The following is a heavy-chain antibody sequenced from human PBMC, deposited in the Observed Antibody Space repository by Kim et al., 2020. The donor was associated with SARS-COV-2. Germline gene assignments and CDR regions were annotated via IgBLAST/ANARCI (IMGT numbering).Heavy chain of an antibody. CDR3: AKTXXXXY. CDR2: IYTSGST. J-gene: IGHJ4*02. V-gene: IGHV4-61*02. Sequence: SETLSLTCTVSGGSVSSGNYHWSWIRQPAGKGLEWIGRIYTSGSTNYNPSLKSRVTISLDTSKNQFSLNLTSVTAADTAMYYCAKTXXXXYWGQGTXXTVSS. CDR1: GGSVSSGNYH.